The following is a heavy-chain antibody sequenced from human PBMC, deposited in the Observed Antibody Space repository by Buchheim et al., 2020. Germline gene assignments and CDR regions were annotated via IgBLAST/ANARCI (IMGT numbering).Heavy chain of an antibody. Sequence: EVQLLESGGGLVQPGGSLRLSCAASGFTFSSFAMSWVRQAPGKGLEWVGFIRSKAYGGTTEYAASVKGRFTISRDDSKSIAYLQMNSLKTEDTAVYYCTKEDGSGYLGYWGQGTL. CDR2: IRSKAYGGTT. CDR3: TKEDGSGYLGY. J-gene: IGHJ4*02. D-gene: IGHD3-22*01. V-gene: IGHV3-49*04. CDR1: GFTFSSFA.